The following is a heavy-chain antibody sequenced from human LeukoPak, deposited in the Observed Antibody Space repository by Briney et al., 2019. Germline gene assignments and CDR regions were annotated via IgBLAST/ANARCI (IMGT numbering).Heavy chain of an antibody. V-gene: IGHV3-7*01. CDR2: IKQDGSGK. CDR1: GFTFSSDY. J-gene: IGHJ4*02. CDR3: ARDPAYGALDY. D-gene: IGHD4-17*01. Sequence: GGSLRLSCAASGFTFSSDYMSWVRQTPGKGLGWVAKIKQDGSGKAYGDSVRGRFSISRDNAKNTLYLQMNSLRADDTSIYFCARDPAYGALDYWGQGILVTVSS.